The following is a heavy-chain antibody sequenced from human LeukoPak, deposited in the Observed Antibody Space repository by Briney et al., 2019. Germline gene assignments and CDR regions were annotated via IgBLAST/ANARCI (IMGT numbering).Heavy chain of an antibody. CDR3: AKDLLLRQFVLDF. Sequence: GGPLRLSCAVFGFTFTGYGLHWVRQAPGRGLEGVAFTLYDGTSQYYPDSLRGRFTISRDNSKNTLFLQMNNLTHDDTAVYYCAKDLLLRQFVLDFWGQGTPVTVSS. D-gene: IGHD5-24*01. CDR1: GFTFTGYG. J-gene: IGHJ4*02. CDR2: TLYDGTSQ. V-gene: IGHV3-30*02.